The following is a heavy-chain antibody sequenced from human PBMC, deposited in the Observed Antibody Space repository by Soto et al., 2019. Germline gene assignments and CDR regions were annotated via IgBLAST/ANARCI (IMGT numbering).Heavy chain of an antibody. CDR3: AKENRALQGYYYDSSGYYPDY. V-gene: IGHV3-30*18. D-gene: IGHD3-22*01. J-gene: IGHJ4*02. CDR2: ISYDGSNK. Sequence: GGSLRLSCAASGFTFGSYGMHWVRQAPGKGLEWVAVISYDGSNKYYADSVKGRFTISRDNSKNTLYLQMNSLRAEDTAVYYCAKENRALQGYYYDSSGYYPDYWGQGTLVTVSS. CDR1: GFTFGSYG.